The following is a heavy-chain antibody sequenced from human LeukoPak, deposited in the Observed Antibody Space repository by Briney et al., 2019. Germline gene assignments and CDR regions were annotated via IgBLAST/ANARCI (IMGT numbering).Heavy chain of an antibody. CDR3: AKDSTGYNWNYGWWYYYYGMDV. J-gene: IGHJ6*02. CDR2: ISYDGSNK. Sequence: PGRSLRLSCAASGFTFSSYAMHWVRQAPGKGLEWVAVISYDGSNKYYADSVKGRLTISRDNSKNTLYLQMNSLRAEDTAVYYCAKDSTGYNWNYGWWYYYYGMDVWGQGTTVTVSS. V-gene: IGHV3-30-3*01. CDR1: GFTFSSYA. D-gene: IGHD1-7*01.